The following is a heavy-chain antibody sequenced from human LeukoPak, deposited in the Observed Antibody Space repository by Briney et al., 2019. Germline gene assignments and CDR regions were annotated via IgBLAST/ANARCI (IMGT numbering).Heavy chain of an antibody. CDR2: IYPNGGT. D-gene: IGHD2-2*01. Sequence: KASETLSLTCSVSGGSITGYYWSWIRQPAGKGLEWIGRIYPNGGTNYNPSLKSRATMSVDTSKNQFSLKLTSVTAADTAMYYSARTKRTSHYYFDYWGQGTLATVSS. J-gene: IGHJ4*02. CDR3: ARTKRTSHYYFDY. CDR1: GGSITGYY. V-gene: IGHV4-4*07.